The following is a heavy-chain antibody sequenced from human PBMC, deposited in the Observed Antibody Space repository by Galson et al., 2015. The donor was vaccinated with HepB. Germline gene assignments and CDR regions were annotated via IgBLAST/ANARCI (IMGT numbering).Heavy chain of an antibody. CDR1: GYTFTNYA. CDR2: INTQTGKT. J-gene: IGHJ4*02. Sequence: SVKVSCKASGYTFTNYALHWVRQAPGQGLDWMGWINTQTGKTTYDKDFAGRFVFSFETSVTTAYLQISSLEAGDTAVYFCARGWLLNGPRGYCSRTTCYEFDFWGQGTLVTVSS. V-gene: IGHV7-4-1*02. D-gene: IGHD2-2*01. CDR3: ARGWLLNGPRGYCSRTTCYEFDF.